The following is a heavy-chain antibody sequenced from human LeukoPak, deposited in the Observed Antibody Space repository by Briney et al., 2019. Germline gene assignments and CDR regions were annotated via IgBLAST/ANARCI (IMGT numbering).Heavy chain of an antibody. D-gene: IGHD3-22*01. CDR2: INSDGSST. J-gene: IGHJ4*02. V-gene: IGHV3-74*01. Sequence: PGGSLRLSYAASGFTFSGYLMHWVRQAPGKGLVWVSRINSDGSSTIYVDSVKGRFTISRDNAKNTLYLQMNSLRAEDTAVYYCARDGYYDSRGYARYLDYWGQGTLVTVSS. CDR3: ARDGYYDSRGYARYLDY. CDR1: GFTFSGYL.